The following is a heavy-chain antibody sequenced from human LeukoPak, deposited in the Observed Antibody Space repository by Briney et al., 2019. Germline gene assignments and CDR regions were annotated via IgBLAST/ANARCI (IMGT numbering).Heavy chain of an antibody. CDR2: ISYDGSNK. CDR3: AKDDTYYYDSSGYLGY. Sequence: GGALRLSCAASGSTFSSYGMHWVRQAPGKGLEWVAVISYDGSNKYYADSVKGRFTISRDNSKNTLYLQMNSLRAADTAVYYCAKDDTYYYDSSGYLGYWGQGTLVTVSS. V-gene: IGHV3-30*18. J-gene: IGHJ4*02. CDR1: GSTFSSYG. D-gene: IGHD3-22*01.